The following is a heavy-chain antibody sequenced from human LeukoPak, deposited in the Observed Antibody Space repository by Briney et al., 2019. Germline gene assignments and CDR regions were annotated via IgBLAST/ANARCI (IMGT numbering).Heavy chain of an antibody. CDR2: IYYSGST. V-gene: IGHV4-59*01. CDR3: ARYWGYCSSTSRYSRYFDL. J-gene: IGHJ2*01. D-gene: IGHD2-2*01. Sequence: SETLSLTCTVSGGSISSYYWSWIRQPPAKGLEWIGYIYYSGSTNYNPSLKSRVTISVDTSKSQFSLKLSSVTAADTAVYYCARYWGYCSSTSRYSRYFDLWGRGTLVTVSS. CDR1: GGSISSYY.